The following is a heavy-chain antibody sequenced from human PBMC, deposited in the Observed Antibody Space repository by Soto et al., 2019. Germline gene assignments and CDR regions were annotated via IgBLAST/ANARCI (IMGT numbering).Heavy chain of an antibody. CDR1: GVVINNYA. CDR3: AADAENNYSGLGSYFGMNI. V-gene: IGHV3-30*03. J-gene: IGHJ6*02. D-gene: IGHD4-4*01. Sequence: PSGTLSLTCTASGVVINNYAVNWVRLTPHKGLEWVAIISYDGKNKYYSDSVKGRFIISRDNSKSTLSLEMNSLRPEDTAVYYGAADAENNYSGLGSYFGMNIWGQGTAVTVSS. CDR2: ISYDGKNK.